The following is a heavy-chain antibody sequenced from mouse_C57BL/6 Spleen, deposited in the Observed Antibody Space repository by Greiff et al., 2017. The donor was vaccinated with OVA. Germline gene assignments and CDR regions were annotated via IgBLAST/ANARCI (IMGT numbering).Heavy chain of an antibody. Sequence: VQPQQSGAELARPGASVKLSCKASGYTFTSYGISWVKQRTGQGLEWIGEIYPRSGNTYYNEKFKGKATLTADKSSSTAYMELRSLTSEDSAVYFCARGRVYAMDYWGQGTSVTVSS. CDR2: IYPRSGNT. V-gene: IGHV1-81*01. CDR1: GYTFTSYG. CDR3: ARGRVYAMDY. J-gene: IGHJ4*01.